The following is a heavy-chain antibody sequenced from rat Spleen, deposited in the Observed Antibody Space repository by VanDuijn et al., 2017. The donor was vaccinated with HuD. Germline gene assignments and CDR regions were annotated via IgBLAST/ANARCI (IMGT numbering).Heavy chain of an antibody. CDR3: ARQGYLRDWYFDF. D-gene: IGHD1-11*01. CDR1: GFTFSDYF. J-gene: IGHJ1*01. V-gene: IGHV5-29*01. Sequence: EVQLVESDGGLVQPGRSLKVSCAASGFTFSDYFMTWVRQAPPKGLEWVATISYDGSNSYYPDSVKGRFTVSRDNGKRVLYLQMDSLRSEDTATYYCARQGYLRDWYFDFWGPGTMVTVSS. CDR2: ISYDGSNS.